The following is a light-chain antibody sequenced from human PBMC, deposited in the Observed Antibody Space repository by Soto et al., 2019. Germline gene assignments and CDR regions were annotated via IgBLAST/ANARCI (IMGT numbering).Light chain of an antibody. J-gene: IGKJ1*01. Sequence: MTKTPSSLSTSVGDSATITCXASQRISSNLNWYQQKPGKAPKVLIYAASSLQSGIPSRFSGSGSGTDFTLTISSLQPEDFATYYCQQSDSIPCTFGQGAKVDIK. V-gene: IGKV1-39*01. CDR1: QRISSN. CDR2: AAS. CDR3: QQSDSIPCT.